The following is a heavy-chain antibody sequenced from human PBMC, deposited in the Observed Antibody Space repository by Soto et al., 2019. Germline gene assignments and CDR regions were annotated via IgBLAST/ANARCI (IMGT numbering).Heavy chain of an antibody. CDR3: TRDGSPFDLDV. D-gene: IGHD3-3*01. CDR1: GFTFSSDA. Sequence: GSLRLSCAASGFTFSSDAMHWFRQAPGKVLEWVANIKTDGSEKYYMDSVRGRFTTSRDNARNLLFLQMNSLTGADTAVYYCTRDGSPFDLDVWGLGTSLT. CDR2: IKTDGSEK. J-gene: IGHJ6*02. V-gene: IGHV3-7*03.